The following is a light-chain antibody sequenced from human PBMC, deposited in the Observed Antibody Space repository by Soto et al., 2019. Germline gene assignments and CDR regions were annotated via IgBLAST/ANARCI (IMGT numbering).Light chain of an antibody. CDR3: QQYNDYPLT. V-gene: IGKV1-16*02. Sequence: DIQMTQSPSSLSASVGDRVTITCRASQGIRTFLAWFQQKPGKAPKSLIYAASNLQSGVPSKFSGSGSGTDFTLTISSLQPEDFATYYCQQYNDYPLTFGGGTKVEIK. CDR2: AAS. CDR1: QGIRTF. J-gene: IGKJ4*01.